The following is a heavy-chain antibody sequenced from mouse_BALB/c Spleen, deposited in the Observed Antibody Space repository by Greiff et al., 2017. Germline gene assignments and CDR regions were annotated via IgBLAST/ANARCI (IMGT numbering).Heavy chain of an antibody. CDR1: GFNIKDTY. Sequence: EVQLQQSGAELVKPGASVKLSCTASGFNIKDTYMHWVKQRPEQGLEWIGRIDPANGNTKYDPKFQGKATITADTSSNTAYLQLSSLTSEDTAVYYCARVTTVVGAMDYWGQGTSVTVSS. J-gene: IGHJ4*01. CDR2: IDPANGNT. CDR3: ARVTTVVGAMDY. V-gene: IGHV14-3*02. D-gene: IGHD1-1*01.